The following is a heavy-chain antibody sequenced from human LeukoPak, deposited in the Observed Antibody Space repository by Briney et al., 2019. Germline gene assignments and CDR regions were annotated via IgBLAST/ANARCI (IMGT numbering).Heavy chain of an antibody. CDR2: VSGGTVTI. Sequence: GGSLRLSCAASGFTFNNFGMDWVRQAPGEGLEWVSAVSGGTVTIYYADSVKGRFTISRDNAKNSLYLQMNSLRAEDTAVYYCARPGIAVADAFDYWGQGTLVTVSS. CDR3: ARPGIAVADAFDY. D-gene: IGHD6-19*01. V-gene: IGHV3-48*04. CDR1: GFTFNNFG. J-gene: IGHJ4*02.